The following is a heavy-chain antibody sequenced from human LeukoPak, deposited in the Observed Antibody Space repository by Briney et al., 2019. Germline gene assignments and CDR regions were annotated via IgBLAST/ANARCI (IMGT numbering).Heavy chain of an antibody. CDR3: ARDQVSYYDSRDSYYYYGMDV. D-gene: IGHD3-22*01. CDR2: IIPIFGTA. V-gene: IGHV1-69*13. Sequence: GASVKVSCKASGGTFSSYAISWVRQAPGQGLEWMGGIIPIFGTANYAQKFQGRVTITADESTSTAYMELSSLRSEDTAVYYCARDQVSYYDSRDSYYYYGMDVWGQGTTVTVSS. CDR1: GGTFSSYA. J-gene: IGHJ6*02.